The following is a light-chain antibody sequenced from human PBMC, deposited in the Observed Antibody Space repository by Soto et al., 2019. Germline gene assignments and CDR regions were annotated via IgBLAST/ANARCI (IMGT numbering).Light chain of an antibody. CDR2: AAS. Sequence: DIQMTQSPSSVSASVGDRVTITCRASQDIRSRLAWYQQKPGKAPKLLIHAASSLQSGVPSRFSGRGSGTEFTLTISSLQPEDFATYFCQQADGVPITFGQGTRLEIK. CDR1: QDIRSR. J-gene: IGKJ5*01. V-gene: IGKV1-12*01. CDR3: QQADGVPIT.